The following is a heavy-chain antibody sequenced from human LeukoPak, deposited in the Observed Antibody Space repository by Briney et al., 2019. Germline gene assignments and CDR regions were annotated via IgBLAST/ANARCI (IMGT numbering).Heavy chain of an antibody. J-gene: IGHJ6*02. CDR2: IAYDGSNK. CDR1: GFIFDTYG. D-gene: IGHD1-1*01. V-gene: IGHV3-30*18. Sequence: GGSLRLSCAASGFIFDTYGMLWVRQAPGKGLEWVAVIAYDGSNKVYADSVKGRFTIFRDNSKNTLYLQMNSLRGEDTAVYYCAKEKAIATINYGLDVWGQGTTVTVSS. CDR3: AKEKAIATINYGLDV.